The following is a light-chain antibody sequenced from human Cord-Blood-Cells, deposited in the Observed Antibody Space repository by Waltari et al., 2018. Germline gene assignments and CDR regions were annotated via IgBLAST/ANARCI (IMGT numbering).Light chain of an antibody. J-gene: IGLJ1*01. CDR1: SSDVGGYHY. V-gene: IGLV2-14*01. CDR2: DVS. CDR3: SSYTSSSTLYV. Sequence: SALPQPASVSGSPGQSITISCTGTSSDVGGYHYVSRYQQHPGKAPKLMIYDVSNRPSGVSNRFSGSKSGNTASLTISGLQAEDEADYYCSSYTSSSTLYVFGTGTKVTVL.